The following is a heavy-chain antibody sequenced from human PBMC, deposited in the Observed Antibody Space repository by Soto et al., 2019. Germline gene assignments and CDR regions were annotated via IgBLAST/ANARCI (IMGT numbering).Heavy chain of an antibody. CDR3: ARQGPRKIVGDIDY. CDR2: IWYDGSDK. D-gene: IGHD1-26*01. V-gene: IGHV3-33*01. CDR1: GFSFSSYV. J-gene: IGHJ4*02. Sequence: QVQLVESGGGVVQPGRSLRLSCAASGFSFSSYVMHWVRQAPVKGLEWVAVIWYDGSDKYYADSVKGRFTISRDNSKNTLYLQLNSLRVEDTALYYCARQGPRKIVGDIDYWGQGTLVTVSS.